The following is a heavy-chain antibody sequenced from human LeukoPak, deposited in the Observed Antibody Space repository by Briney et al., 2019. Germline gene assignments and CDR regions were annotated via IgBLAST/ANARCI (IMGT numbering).Heavy chain of an antibody. Sequence: GASVKVSCKASGGTFSSYAISWVRQAPGQGLEWMGGIIPIFGTANYAQKFQGRVTITADESTSTAYMELSSLRSEDTAVYYCAREFRYCSGGSCYSGYYFDYWGQGTLVTVSS. CDR1: GGTFSSYA. J-gene: IGHJ4*02. V-gene: IGHV1-69*13. CDR3: AREFRYCSGGSCYSGYYFDY. CDR2: IIPIFGTA. D-gene: IGHD2-15*01.